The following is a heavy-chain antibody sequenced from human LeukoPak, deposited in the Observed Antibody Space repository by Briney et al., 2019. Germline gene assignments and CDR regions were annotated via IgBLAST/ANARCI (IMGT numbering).Heavy chain of an antibody. CDR2: ISNYNGNT. V-gene: IGHV1-18*04. Sequence: ASVKVSCKASGYTFSSYGISWVRQAPGQGLEWMGWISNYNGNTNYAQKVQGRVTMTTDTSTSTAYMELRSLRSDDTALYYCARDPRYRGYCSSTSCLWMDYWGQGTLVTVSS. J-gene: IGHJ4*02. CDR3: ARDPRYRGYCSSTSCLWMDY. D-gene: IGHD2-2*01. CDR1: GYTFSSYG.